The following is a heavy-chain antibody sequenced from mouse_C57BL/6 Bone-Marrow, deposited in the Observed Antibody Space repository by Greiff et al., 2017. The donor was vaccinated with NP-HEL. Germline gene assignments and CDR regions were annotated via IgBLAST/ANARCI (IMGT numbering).Heavy chain of an antibody. CDR2: ISYDGSN. J-gene: IGHJ2*01. Sequence: EVQLVESGPGLVKPSQSLSLTCSVTGYSITSGYYWNWIRQFPGNKLEWMGYISYDGSNNYNPSLKNRISITRDTSKNQFFLKLNSVTTEDTATYYCARGLRHFDYWGQGTTLTVSS. V-gene: IGHV3-6*01. CDR3: ARGLRHFDY. CDR1: GYSITSGYY. D-gene: IGHD2-2*01.